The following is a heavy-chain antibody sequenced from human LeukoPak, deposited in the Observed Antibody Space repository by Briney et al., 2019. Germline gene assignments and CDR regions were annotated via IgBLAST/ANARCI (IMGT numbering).Heavy chain of an antibody. V-gene: IGHV3-53*01. CDR2: IYSGGST. CDR1: GFTVSSNC. J-gene: IGHJ4*02. Sequence: SGGSLRLSCAASGFTVSSNCMSWVRQAPGKGLEWASVIYSGGSTYYADSVKGRFTISRDNSKNTLYLQMNSLRAEDTAVYYCARGIRSSSSTFFYWGQGTLVTVSS. D-gene: IGHD6-6*01. CDR3: ARGIRSSSSTFFY.